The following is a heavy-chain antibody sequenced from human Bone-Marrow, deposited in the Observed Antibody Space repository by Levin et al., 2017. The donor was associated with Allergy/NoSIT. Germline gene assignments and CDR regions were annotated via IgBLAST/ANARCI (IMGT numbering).Heavy chain of an antibody. Sequence: SSETLSLTCTVSGGSISSFYWSWIRQPAGKGLEWIGRIYSSGRTDYQSSLKSRVTMSLDTSKNQVSLKLASVTAADTALYYCARDSGGSGYPDYWGQGTLVTVSS. CDR1: GGSISSFY. CDR3: ARDSGGSGYPDY. CDR2: IYSSGRT. V-gene: IGHV4-4*07. J-gene: IGHJ4*02. D-gene: IGHD3-22*01.